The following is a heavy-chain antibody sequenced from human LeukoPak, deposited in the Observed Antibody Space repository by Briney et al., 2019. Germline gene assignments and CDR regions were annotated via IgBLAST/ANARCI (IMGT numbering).Heavy chain of an antibody. V-gene: IGHV3-21*01. CDR3: ARDLWDH. Sequence: GGSLRLSCAASGFTFSTYTMIWVRQAPGKGLEWVSSITSAGNFIYYADSLRGRFTVSRDNAKNSLYLQMNRLRAEDTAMYYCARDLWDHWGQGTLVTVS. CDR1: GFTFSTYT. J-gene: IGHJ4*02. CDR2: ITSAGNFI.